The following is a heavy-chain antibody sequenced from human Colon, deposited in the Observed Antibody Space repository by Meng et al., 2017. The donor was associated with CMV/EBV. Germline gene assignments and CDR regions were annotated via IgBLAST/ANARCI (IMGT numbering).Heavy chain of an antibody. CDR1: GFTFSSYW. CDR2: ITQDGSEK. D-gene: IGHD4-17*01. Sequence: SLKISCAASGFTFSSYWMSWVRQAPGKGLEWVANITQDGSEKYYVDSVKGRFTISRDNAKNSLYLQMNSLRAEDTAVYYCARDLGDYGDYPGASDYWGQGTLVTVSS. V-gene: IGHV3-7*01. J-gene: IGHJ4*02. CDR3: ARDLGDYGDYPGASDY.